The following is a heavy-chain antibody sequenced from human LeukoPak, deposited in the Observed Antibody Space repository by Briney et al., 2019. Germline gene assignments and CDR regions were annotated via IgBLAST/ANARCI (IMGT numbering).Heavy chain of an antibody. V-gene: IGHV3-11*04. D-gene: IGHD3-22*01. J-gene: IGHJ6*03. Sequence: GGSLRLSCAASGFTFSDYYMSWIRQAPGKGLEWVSYISSSGSTIYYADSVKGRFTISRDNAKNSLYLQMNSLRAEDTAVYYCARDHSVSGYYDSYDYYYYYMDVWGKGTTVTVSS. CDR3: ARDHSVSGYYDSYDYYYYYMDV. CDR1: GFTFSDYY. CDR2: ISSSGSTI.